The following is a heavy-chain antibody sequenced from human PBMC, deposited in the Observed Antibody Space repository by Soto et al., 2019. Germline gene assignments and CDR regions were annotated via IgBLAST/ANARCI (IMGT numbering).Heavy chain of an antibody. D-gene: IGHD2-21*02. Sequence: QVQLQESGPGLMKPSGTLSLTCAVSGASITSPYWWSWVRQAPGKGLEWIGEVYQSGSTNYNPSLKGRVTRSVDKSKNEFSLKLNFVTAADTAAYYCARLTEIEVPTPPTLHYYYGMDVWGQGTTVTVS. CDR1: GASITSPYW. V-gene: IGHV4-4*02. J-gene: IGHJ6*02. CDR3: ARLTEIEVPTPPTLHYYYGMDV. CDR2: VYQSGST.